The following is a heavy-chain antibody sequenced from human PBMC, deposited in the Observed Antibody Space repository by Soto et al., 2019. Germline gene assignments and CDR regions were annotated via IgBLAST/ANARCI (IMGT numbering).Heavy chain of an antibody. CDR3: ARVIPGAEAWFGP. J-gene: IGHJ5*02. Sequence: QVQLVQSGGEVKKPGASVKVSCKASGYTFTNYGVTWVRQASGQGLEWMGWISAYTDNPNYAKKFQGRVTMTIDTSTTTAYMDLRSLTSDDTAVYYCARVIPGAEAWFGPWGQGTLVTVSS. V-gene: IGHV1-18*01. CDR1: GYTFTNYG. D-gene: IGHD2-2*01. CDR2: ISAYTDNP.